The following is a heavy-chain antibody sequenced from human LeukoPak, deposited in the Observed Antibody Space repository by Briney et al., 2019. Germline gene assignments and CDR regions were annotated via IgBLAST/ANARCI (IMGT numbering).Heavy chain of an antibody. V-gene: IGHV3-7*01. CDR1: EFTFSSYW. Sequence: PGGSLRLSCAASEFTFSSYWMSWVRQAPGKGLEWVANIGQDGTEIYYVDSVKGRFTISRDNAKNSLYLQMNSLRAVDTAVYYCARDPYSGSYGDYYYYMDVWGKGTTVTISS. CDR2: IGQDGTEI. CDR3: ARDPYSGSYGDYYYYMDV. D-gene: IGHD1-26*01. J-gene: IGHJ6*03.